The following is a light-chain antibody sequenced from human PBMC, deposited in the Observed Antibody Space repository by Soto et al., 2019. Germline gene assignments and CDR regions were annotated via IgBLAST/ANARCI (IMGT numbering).Light chain of an antibody. V-gene: IGKV1-9*01. CDR1: QGIRNY. Sequence: DIRFTQCPCLLPGCVVISVTITCRASQGIRNYLAWYQQKPGKAPKLLIYDASTLQSGVPSRFSGSGSGTEFTLTIRSLQPEDFATYYCQQRSSYPITCGQGTRLEIK. CDR3: QQRSSYPIT. CDR2: DAS. J-gene: IGKJ5*01.